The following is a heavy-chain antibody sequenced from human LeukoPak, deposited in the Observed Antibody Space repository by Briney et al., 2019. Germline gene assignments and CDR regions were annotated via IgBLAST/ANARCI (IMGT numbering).Heavy chain of an antibody. D-gene: IGHD3-22*01. J-gene: IGHJ1*01. CDR3: ARVDFYYDSSGYVGEYFQH. CDR1: GFTFSNYY. Sequence: GGSLRLSCAASGFTFSNYYLSWIRQAPGKGLKWLSYISSSATNIQYADSVRGRFTISRDNAKNSLYLQMNRLRDEDTAVYYCARVDFYYDSSGYVGEYFQHWGQGTVVTVSS. V-gene: IGHV3-11*01. CDR2: ISSSATNI.